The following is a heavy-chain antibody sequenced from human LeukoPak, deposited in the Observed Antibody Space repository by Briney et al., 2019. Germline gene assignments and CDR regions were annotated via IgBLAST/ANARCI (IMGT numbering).Heavy chain of an antibody. Sequence: GGSLRLSCAASGFTFSSYAMHWVRQAPGKGLEWVAVISYDGSNKYYADSVKGRFTISRDNSKNTLYLQMNSLRTEDTSVYYCANHVRYGSGSYALLDAFDIWGQGTMVTVSS. D-gene: IGHD3-10*01. CDR1: GFTFSSYA. J-gene: IGHJ3*02. CDR3: ANHVRYGSGSYALLDAFDI. V-gene: IGHV3-30-3*01. CDR2: ISYDGSNK.